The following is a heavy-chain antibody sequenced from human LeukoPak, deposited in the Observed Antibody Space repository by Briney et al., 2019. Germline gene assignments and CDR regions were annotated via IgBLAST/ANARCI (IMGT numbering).Heavy chain of an antibody. J-gene: IGHJ6*03. CDR3: AKDGDGDYYYYMDV. CDR1: GFTFSSYS. Sequence: GGSLRLSCAASGFTFSSYSMNWVRQAPGKGLEWVSGINWNGGSTGYADSVKGRFTVSRDNAKNSLNLQMNSLRAEDTALYYCAKDGDGDYYYYMDVWGKGTTVTVSS. V-gene: IGHV3-20*04. D-gene: IGHD4-17*01. CDR2: INWNGGST.